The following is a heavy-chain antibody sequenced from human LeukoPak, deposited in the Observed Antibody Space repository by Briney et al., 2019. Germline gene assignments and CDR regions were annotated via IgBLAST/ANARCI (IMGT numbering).Heavy chain of an antibody. V-gene: IGHV3-74*01. Sequence: GGSLRLSCAASGFTVSSYWMHWVRQAPGKGLVWVSRIKSDGRTTTYADSVKGRFTISRDNAKNTLYLQMNSLRVEDTAVYYRARDRMTTYGMDVWGQGTTVTVSS. CDR1: GFTVSSYW. J-gene: IGHJ6*02. CDR3: ARDRMTTYGMDV. D-gene: IGHD4-17*01. CDR2: IKSDGRTT.